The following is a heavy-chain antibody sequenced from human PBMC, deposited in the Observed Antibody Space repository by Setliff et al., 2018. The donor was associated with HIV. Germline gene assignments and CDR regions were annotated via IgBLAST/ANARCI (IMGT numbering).Heavy chain of an antibody. Sequence: SETLSLTCTVSGGSISTYYWTWIRQPPGKGLEWIGYIYTSGSTSYNPSLKSRLTISLDTSKNQFSLKLSSVTAADTAVYYCAREGWSDHYYYYMDVWDKGTTVTVSS. CDR1: GGSISTYY. CDR3: AREGWSDHYYYYMDV. CDR2: IYTSGST. D-gene: IGHD2-15*01. V-gene: IGHV4-4*09. J-gene: IGHJ6*03.